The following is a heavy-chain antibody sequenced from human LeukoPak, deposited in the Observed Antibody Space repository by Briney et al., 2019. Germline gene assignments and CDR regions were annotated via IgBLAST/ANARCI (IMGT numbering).Heavy chain of an antibody. CDR1: GGSISSSNW. CDR2: INHRGST. V-gene: IGHV4-4*02. D-gene: IGHD7-27*01. CDR3: ARESPSLTGELPYYYYYYMDV. J-gene: IGHJ6*03. Sequence: SGTLSLTCAVSGGSISSSNWWSWLRHPPGEGLEGLGAINHRGSTNYNPSVKRRITISVDTSKNQFSLKLSSVTAADTAVYSCARESPSLTGELPYYYYYYMDVWGKGTTVTVSS.